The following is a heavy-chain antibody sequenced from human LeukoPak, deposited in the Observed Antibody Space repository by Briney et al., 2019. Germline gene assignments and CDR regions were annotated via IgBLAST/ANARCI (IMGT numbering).Heavy chain of an antibody. V-gene: IGHV3-21*01. CDR2: ISSSGSYI. D-gene: IGHD2-21*02. J-gene: IGHJ3*02. Sequence: GGSLRLSCSASGFTFSTNSMHWVRQAPGKGLEWVSSISSSGSYIYYADSVKGRFTISRDNAKNSLYLQMNSLRAEDTAVYYCASRNQYCGGDCFWAFDIWGRGTMVTVSS. CDR3: ASRNQYCGGDCFWAFDI. CDR1: GFTFSTNS.